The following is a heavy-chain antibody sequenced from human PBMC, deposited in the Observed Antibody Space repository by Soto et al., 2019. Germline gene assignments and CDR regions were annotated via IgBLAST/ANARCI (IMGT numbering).Heavy chain of an antibody. D-gene: IGHD2-15*01. CDR2: TYYRSKWYN. J-gene: IGHJ4*02. Sequence: SQTLSLTCAISGDSVSNNSAAWIWIRQSPSRGLEWLGTTYYRSKWYNEYALSLKSRITINPDSSKNQFSLQLNSVTPDDTAVYYCSRGRIPRAPSLNSSGGRSAYWRQGTMVTLS. CDR1: GDSVSNNSAA. CDR3: SRGRIPRAPSLNSSGGRSAY. V-gene: IGHV6-1*01.